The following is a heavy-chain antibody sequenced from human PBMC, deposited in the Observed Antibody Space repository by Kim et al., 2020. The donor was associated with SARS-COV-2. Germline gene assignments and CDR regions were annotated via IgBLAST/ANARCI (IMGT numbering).Heavy chain of an antibody. CDR3: KNDFWSGYYVSY. V-gene: IGHV3-15*01. CDR1: GFTFSNAW. D-gene: IGHD3-3*01. CDR2: IKSKTDGGTT. Sequence: GGSLRLSCAASGFTFSNAWMSWVRQAPGKGLEWVGRIKSKTDGGTTDYAAPVKGRFTISRDDSKNTLYLQMNSLKTEDTAVYYCKNDFWSGYYVSYWGKGTLVTVSS. J-gene: IGHJ4*02.